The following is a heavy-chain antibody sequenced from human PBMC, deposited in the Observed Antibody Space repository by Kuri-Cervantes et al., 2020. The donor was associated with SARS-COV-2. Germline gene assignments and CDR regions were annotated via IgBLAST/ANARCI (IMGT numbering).Heavy chain of an antibody. V-gene: IGHV4-34*01. D-gene: IGHD2-2*01. Sequence: SETLSLTCAVYGGSFNDYFWGWIRQPPGKGLEWIGEVHHSGSTNYNPSFKSRVTMSVDTSKNQFSLKLSSVTAADTAVYYCARVGLGYCSSTSCPKFDYWGQGTLVTVSS. J-gene: IGHJ4*02. CDR3: ARVGLGYCSSTSCPKFDY. CDR2: VHHSGST. CDR1: GGSFNDYF.